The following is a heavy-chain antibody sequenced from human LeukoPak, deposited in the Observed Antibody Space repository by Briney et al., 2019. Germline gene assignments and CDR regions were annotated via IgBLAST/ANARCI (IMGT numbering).Heavy chain of an antibody. CDR3: ARGEEEGLGYCSGGSCYGFDY. J-gene: IGHJ4*02. CDR1: GYTFTGYY. D-gene: IGHD2-15*01. CDR2: INPNSGGT. Sequence: ASVKVSCKASGYTFTGYYMHWVRQAPGQGLEWMGRINPNSGGTNYAQKFQGRVTMTRDTSISTAYMELSRLRSDDTAVYYCARGEEEGLGYCSGGSCYGFDYWGQGTLVTVSS. V-gene: IGHV1-2*06.